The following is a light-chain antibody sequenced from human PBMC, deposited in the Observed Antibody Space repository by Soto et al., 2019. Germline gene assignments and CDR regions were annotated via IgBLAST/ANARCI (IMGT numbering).Light chain of an antibody. J-gene: IGKJ1*01. V-gene: IGKV3-20*01. Sequence: EIALTQSPATLSLSPGERATLSCRASQSLSGNYLAWYQQKPGQAPRVLIYRASIRATGISDRFSGSGSGTDFTLTISRLEPEDFAVYYCQHYGASPWTFGQGTKVDIK. CDR2: RAS. CDR1: QSLSGNY. CDR3: QHYGASPWT.